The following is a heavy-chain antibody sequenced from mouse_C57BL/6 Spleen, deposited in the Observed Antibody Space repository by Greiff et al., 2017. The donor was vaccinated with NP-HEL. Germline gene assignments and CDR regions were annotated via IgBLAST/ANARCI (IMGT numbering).Heavy chain of an antibody. D-gene: IGHD1-1*01. V-gene: IGHV1-64*01. CDR1: GYTFTSYW. CDR2: IHPNSGST. J-gene: IGHJ4*01. Sequence: QVQLQQPGAELVKPGASVKLSCKASGYTFTSYWMHWVKQRPGQGLEWIGMIHPNSGSTNYNEKFKSKATLTVDKSSSTAYMQLSSLTSEDSAVYYCARWGLRGSPDYYAMDYWGQGTSVTVSS. CDR3: ARWGLRGSPDYYAMDY.